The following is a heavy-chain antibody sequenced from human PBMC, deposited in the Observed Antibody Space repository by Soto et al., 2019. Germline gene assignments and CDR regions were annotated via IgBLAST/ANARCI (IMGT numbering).Heavy chain of an antibody. CDR2: IYWADEK. J-gene: IGHJ6*02. V-gene: IGHV2-5*02. CDR3: AHSINYGDPSDV. D-gene: IGHD4-17*01. Sequence: QITLKESGPPLVKPTQTLTLTCTFSGFSLSTSGVGVGWIRQPPGKALEWLALIYWADEKRYSPSLKRRLTITKDTSKNQVVLTMTNMDPVDTATYYCAHSINYGDPSDVWGQGTTVTVSS. CDR1: GFSLSTSGVG.